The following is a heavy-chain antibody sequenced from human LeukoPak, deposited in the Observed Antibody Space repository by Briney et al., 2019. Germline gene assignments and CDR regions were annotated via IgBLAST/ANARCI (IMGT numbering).Heavy chain of an antibody. CDR3: ARAFGWARYYYYMDV. V-gene: IGHV1-69*05. CDR2: IIPIFGTA. J-gene: IGHJ6*03. Sequence: SVKVSCKASGGTLSSYAISWVRQAPGQGLEWMGGIIPIFGTANYAQKFQGRVTITTDESTSTAYMELSSLRSEDTAVYYCARAFGWARYYYYMDVWGKGTTVTVSS. CDR1: GGTLSSYA. D-gene: IGHD3-16*01.